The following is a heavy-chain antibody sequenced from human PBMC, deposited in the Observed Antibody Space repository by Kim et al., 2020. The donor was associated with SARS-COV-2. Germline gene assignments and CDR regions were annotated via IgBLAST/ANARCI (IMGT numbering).Heavy chain of an antibody. Sequence: SETLSLTCTVSGRSLSSGSYYWSWIRQYPGKGLEWIGYLYADGAALHSPSLRSRLTLSVDTSKNQFSLRLTSATVADTATYFCARGSKQFLGDYYYGMDVWGQGTTVTVSS. CDR2: LYADGAA. J-gene: IGHJ6*02. CDR1: GRSLSSGSYY. V-gene: IGHV4-31*02. D-gene: IGHD4-4*01. CDR3: ARGSKQFLGDYYYGMDV.